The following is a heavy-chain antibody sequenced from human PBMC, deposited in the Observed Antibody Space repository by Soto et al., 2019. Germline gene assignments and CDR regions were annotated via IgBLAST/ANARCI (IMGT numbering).Heavy chain of an antibody. CDR1: GGSISSSTYY. Sequence: PETLSLTSTVSGGSISSSTYYWGWIRQHPGKGLEWIGSIYYSGSTYYNPSLKSKVTISVDTSKNQFSLKMSSVTAVDTAVYYCARQFRGYYDSSGSYPYWFDPWGQGTPVTVSS. D-gene: IGHD3-22*01. V-gene: IGHV4-39*01. CDR2: IYYSGST. CDR3: ARQFRGYYDSSGSYPYWFDP. J-gene: IGHJ5*02.